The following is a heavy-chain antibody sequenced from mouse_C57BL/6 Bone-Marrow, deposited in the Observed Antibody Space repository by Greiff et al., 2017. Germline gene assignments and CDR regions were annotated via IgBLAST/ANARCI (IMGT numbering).Heavy chain of an antibody. CDR1: GFNIKDDY. V-gene: IGHV14-4*01. D-gene: IGHD2-4*01. J-gene: IGHJ4*01. CDR3: TFYDYGQGDY. CDR2: IDPENGDT. Sequence: VQLQQSGAELVRPGASVKLSCTASGFNIKDDYMHWVKQRPEQGLEWIGWIDPENGDTEYASKFQGKATITADTSSNTAYLKLSSLTSEDTAVYYCTFYDYGQGDYWGQGTSVTVSS.